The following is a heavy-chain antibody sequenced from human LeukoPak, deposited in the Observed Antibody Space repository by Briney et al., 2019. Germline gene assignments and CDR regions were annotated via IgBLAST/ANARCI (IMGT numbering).Heavy chain of an antibody. D-gene: IGHD3-10*01. V-gene: IGHV3-9*01. J-gene: IGHJ4*02. CDR1: GFTFDDYA. Sequence: GRSLRLSCAASGFTFDDYAMHRVRQALGKGLEWVSGISWNSGSIGYADSVKGRFTISRDNAKNSLYLQMNSLRAEDTALYYCAKDLGGSGSWYYFDYWGQGTLVTVSS. CDR2: ISWNSGSI. CDR3: AKDLGGSGSWYYFDY.